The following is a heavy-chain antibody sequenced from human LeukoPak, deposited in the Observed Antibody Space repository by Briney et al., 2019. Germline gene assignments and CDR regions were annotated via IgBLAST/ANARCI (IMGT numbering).Heavy chain of an antibody. V-gene: IGHV3-23*01. D-gene: IGHD3-9*01. Sequence: QPGGSLRLSCAASGFTFSSYAMNWVRQAPGKGLEWVSAISGGGGSTYYAGSVKGRFTISRDNSKKTVSLQMNSLRVEDTALYYCAKDDTRWYYDILTGEGMDVWGQGTTVTVSS. CDR1: GFTFSSYA. J-gene: IGHJ6*02. CDR2: ISGGGGST. CDR3: AKDDTRWYYDILTGEGMDV.